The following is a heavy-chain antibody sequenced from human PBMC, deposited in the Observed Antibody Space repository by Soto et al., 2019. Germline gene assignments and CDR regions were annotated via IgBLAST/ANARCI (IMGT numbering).Heavy chain of an antibody. D-gene: IGHD4-17*01. CDR3: GRSPGLIPTAMED. Sequence: PGESLKISCKGSGYFFSRHWIGWARQMPGKGLEWIGFIYPGDSDTKYSPSFQGQVTISADKSTNTAYLQWVTLKASDPAMYYWGRSPGLIPTAMEDWGQGTLVTVSS. CDR1: GYFFSRHW. CDR2: IYPGDSDT. J-gene: IGHJ4*02. V-gene: IGHV5-51*01.